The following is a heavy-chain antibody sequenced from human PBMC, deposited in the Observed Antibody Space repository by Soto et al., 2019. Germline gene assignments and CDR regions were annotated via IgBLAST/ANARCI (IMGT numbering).Heavy chain of an antibody. D-gene: IGHD3-3*01. CDR2: IKQEGSEK. J-gene: IGHJ6*02. Sequence: DVQLVESGGGLVQPGGSLRLSCAASAFTFSSYWMSWVRQAPGRGLEWVANIKQEGSEKSYVDSVKGRFTISRDNAKNSLYLQMNSLRAEDAAVYYCARGSQGQYDLHYGVDVWGQGTTVTVSS. V-gene: IGHV3-7*03. CDR1: AFTFSSYW. CDR3: ARGSQGQYDLHYGVDV.